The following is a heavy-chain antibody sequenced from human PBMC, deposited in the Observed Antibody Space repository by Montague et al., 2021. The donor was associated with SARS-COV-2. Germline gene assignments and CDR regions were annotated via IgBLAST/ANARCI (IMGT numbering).Heavy chain of an antibody. CDR3: ARTPYYYDSSGYYYGAFDI. V-gene: IGHV2-70*11. J-gene: IGHJ3*02. Sequence: PALVKPTQTLTLTCTFSGLSLSTSGMCVSWIRQPPGTALEWLARIDWDDDKYYSTSLKTRLTISKDTSKNQVVLTMTNMDPVDTATYYCARTPYYYDSSGYYYGAFDIWGQGTMVTVSS. CDR1: GLSLSTSGMC. CDR2: IDWDDDK. D-gene: IGHD3-22*01.